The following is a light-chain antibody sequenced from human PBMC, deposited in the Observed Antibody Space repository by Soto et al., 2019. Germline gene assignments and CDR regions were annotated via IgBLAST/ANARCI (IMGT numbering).Light chain of an antibody. V-gene: IGKV3-20*01. J-gene: IGKJ2*01. CDR3: QHYGSSPYT. CDR2: GAS. Sequence: EVVLTQSPATLSLSPGERATLSCRASQSVSSSYFAWYQQKPGQAPRLLIYGASSRSTGTPDRFSGSGSGTDFTLTISSLEPEDFAVYYCQHYGSSPYTFGQGTKLEIK. CDR1: QSVSSSY.